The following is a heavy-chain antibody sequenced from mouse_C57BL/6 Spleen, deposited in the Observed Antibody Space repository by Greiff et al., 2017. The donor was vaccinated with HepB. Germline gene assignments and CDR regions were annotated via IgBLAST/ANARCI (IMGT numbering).Heavy chain of an antibody. V-gene: IGHV1-15*01. CDR2: IDPETGGT. CDR1: GYTFTDYE. CDR3: TRWMVYY. D-gene: IGHD2-3*01. Sequence: VKLMESGAELVRPGASVTLSCKASGYTFTDYEMHWVKQTPVHGLEWIGAIDPETGGTAYNQKFKGKAILTADKSSSTAYMELRSLTSEDSAVYYCTRWMVYYWGQGTTLTVSS. J-gene: IGHJ2*01.